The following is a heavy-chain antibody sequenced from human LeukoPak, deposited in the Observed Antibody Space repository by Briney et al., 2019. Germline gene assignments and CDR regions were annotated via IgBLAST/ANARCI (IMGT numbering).Heavy chain of an antibody. V-gene: IGHV1-8*02. Sequence: ASVKVSCKASGYTFTNYDTNWVRQTSGQGLEWMGWLNPNNGKRGYAQKFQGRVTITRDTSTSTAYIELSSLRSEDTAVYYCARGNIASTGLSWFDPWGQGTLVTVSS. CDR3: ARGNIASTGLSWFDP. D-gene: IGHD6-13*01. J-gene: IGHJ5*02. CDR2: LNPNNGKR. CDR1: GYTFTNYD.